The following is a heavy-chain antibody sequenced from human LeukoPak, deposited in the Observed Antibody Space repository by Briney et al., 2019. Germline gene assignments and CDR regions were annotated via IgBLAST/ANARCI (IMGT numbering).Heavy chain of an antibody. J-gene: IGHJ6*03. Sequence: GGSLRLSCAASGFTFSSNYMSWVRQAPGKGLEWVSVIYSGGSTYYADSVKGRFTISRDNSKNTLYLQMNSLRAEDTAVYYCATDLLSIAAEFSYYYYMDVWGKGTTVTVSS. V-gene: IGHV3-53*01. CDR2: IYSGGST. D-gene: IGHD6-6*01. CDR1: GFTFSSNY. CDR3: ATDLLSIAAEFSYYYYMDV.